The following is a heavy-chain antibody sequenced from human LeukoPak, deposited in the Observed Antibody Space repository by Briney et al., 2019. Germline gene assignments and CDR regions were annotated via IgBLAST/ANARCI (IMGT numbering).Heavy chain of an antibody. CDR3: ARVPDDYSNYVWFDP. Sequence: PGGSLRLSCAASGFTFSNYAMSWVRQAPGKGLEWVSALGGSGINTYYADSVKGRFTISRDNSKNTLYLQMNSLGAEDTAVYYCARVPDDYSNYVWFDPWGQGTLVTVSS. J-gene: IGHJ5*02. CDR1: GFTFSNYA. D-gene: IGHD4-11*01. CDR2: LGGSGINT. V-gene: IGHV3-23*01.